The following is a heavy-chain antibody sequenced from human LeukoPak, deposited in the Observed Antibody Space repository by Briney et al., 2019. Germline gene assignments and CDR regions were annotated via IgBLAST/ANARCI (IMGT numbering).Heavy chain of an antibody. Sequence: SQTLSLTCAVSGGSISSGGYSWSWIRQPPGKGLEWIGYIYHSGSTYYNPSLKSRVTISVDRSKNQFSLKLSSVTAADTAVYYCARDARYGYDAFDIWGQGTMVTVSS. J-gene: IGHJ3*02. D-gene: IGHD3-16*01. V-gene: IGHV4-30-2*01. CDR2: IYHSGST. CDR1: GGSISSGGYS. CDR3: ARDARYGYDAFDI.